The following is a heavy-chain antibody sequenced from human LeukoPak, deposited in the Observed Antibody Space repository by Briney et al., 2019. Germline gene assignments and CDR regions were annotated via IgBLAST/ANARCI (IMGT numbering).Heavy chain of an antibody. Sequence: LGESLRISCQASGYKITSHWIAWVRQMPGKSPEWMGIIYPGDSDTRYSPSFQGQVVISVDKSSNVAYLQWTTLKASDTAMYYCAREAEYSSSSYPEYFQHWGQGTLVTVSS. CDR2: IYPGDSDT. J-gene: IGHJ1*01. D-gene: IGHD6-6*01. V-gene: IGHV5-51*01. CDR1: GYKITSHW. CDR3: AREAEYSSSSYPEYFQH.